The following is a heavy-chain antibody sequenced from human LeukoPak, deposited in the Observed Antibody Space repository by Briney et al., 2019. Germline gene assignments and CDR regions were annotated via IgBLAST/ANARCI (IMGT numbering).Heavy chain of an antibody. CDR1: GYTFTSYG. CDR2: ISAYNGNT. CDR3: ARLGGSGSYGFYYYYYMDV. D-gene: IGHD3-10*01. V-gene: IGHV1-18*01. Sequence: ASVKVSCKASGYTFTSYGISWVRQAPGQGLEWMGWISAYNGNTNYAQKLQGRVTMTTDTSTSTAYMELRSLRSDDTAVYYCARLGGSGSYGFYYYYYMDVWGKGTTVTVSS. J-gene: IGHJ6*03.